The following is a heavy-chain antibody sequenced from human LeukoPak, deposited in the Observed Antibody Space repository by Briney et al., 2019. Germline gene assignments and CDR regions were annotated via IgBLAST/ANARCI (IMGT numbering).Heavy chain of an antibody. J-gene: IGHJ4*02. CDR2: IYYSGST. Sequence: SETLSLTCTVSGGSISSYYWSWIRQPPGKGLEWIGYIYYSGSTNYNPSLKSRVTISVDTSKNQFSLKLSSVTAADTAVYYCARNFDYWGQGTLVTVSS. CDR3: ARNFDY. CDR1: GGSISSYY. V-gene: IGHV4-59*01.